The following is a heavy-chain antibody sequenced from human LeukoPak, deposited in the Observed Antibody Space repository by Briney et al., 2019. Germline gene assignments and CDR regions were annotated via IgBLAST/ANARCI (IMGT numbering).Heavy chain of an antibody. V-gene: IGHV1-2*02. J-gene: IGHJ4*02. Sequence: GPSVRAPSRLSGYTFTASYMHWVRQAPGQGLEWMGWINPNSGGTNYAQKFQGRVTMTRDTSISTAYMELSRLRSDDTAVYYCARLTGTTGYWGQGTLVTVSS. D-gene: IGHD1-7*01. CDR2: INPNSGGT. CDR1: GYTFTASY. CDR3: ARLTGTTGY.